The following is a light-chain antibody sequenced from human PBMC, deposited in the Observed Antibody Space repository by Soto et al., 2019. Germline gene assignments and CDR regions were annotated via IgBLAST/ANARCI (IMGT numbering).Light chain of an antibody. Sequence: EIVMTQSPATLSVSPGERATLSCRASQSVSSNLAWYQQKPGQAPRLLIYGASTRATGIPARFSGSGSGTEFTLTISSLQSEDFATYYCQQSYSTLATFGGGTRVEIK. V-gene: IGKV3-15*01. CDR1: QSVSSN. J-gene: IGKJ4*01. CDR3: QQSYSTLAT. CDR2: GAS.